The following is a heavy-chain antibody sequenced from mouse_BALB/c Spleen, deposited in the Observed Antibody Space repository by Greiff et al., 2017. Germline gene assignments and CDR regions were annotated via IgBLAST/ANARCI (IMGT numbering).Heavy chain of an antibody. V-gene: IGHV1-67*01. Sequence: QVQLQQSGAELVRPGVSVKISCKGSGYTFTDYAMHWVKQSHAKSLEWIGVISTYYGDASYNQKFKGKATMTVDKSSNTAYMQLSSLTSEDSAVYYCARGSSGYVWFAYWGQGTLVTVSA. CDR2: ISTYYGDA. CDR1: GYTFTDYA. D-gene: IGHD3-1*01. J-gene: IGHJ3*01. CDR3: ARGSSGYVWFAY.